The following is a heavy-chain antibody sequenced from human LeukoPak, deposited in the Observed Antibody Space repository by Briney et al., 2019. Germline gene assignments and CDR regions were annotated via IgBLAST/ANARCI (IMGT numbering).Heavy chain of an antibody. Sequence: ASVKVCSTLSGYTLTELSMHWVRQAPGKGTEWMGGFDPEDGETIYAQKFQGRVTMTEDTSTDTAYMELSSLGSEDTAVYYCGTRRHEGEWLLYYYGMDVWGQGTTVTVSS. J-gene: IGHJ6*02. V-gene: IGHV1-24*01. CDR1: GYTLTELS. CDR3: GTRRHEGEWLLYYYGMDV. D-gene: IGHD3-3*01. CDR2: FDPEDGET.